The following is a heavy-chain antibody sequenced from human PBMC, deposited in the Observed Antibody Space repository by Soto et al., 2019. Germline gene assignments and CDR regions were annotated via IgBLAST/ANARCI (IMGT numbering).Heavy chain of an antibody. Sequence: ASVKVSCKASGYTFTSYGISWVRQAPGQGLEWMGWISAYNGNTNYAQKLQGRVTMTTDTSTSTAYMELRSLRSDDTAVYYCARDVLLWFGHQPLCDYWGQGTLVTVS. CDR2: ISAYNGNT. CDR1: GYTFTSYG. V-gene: IGHV1-18*01. D-gene: IGHD3-10*01. J-gene: IGHJ4*02. CDR3: ARDVLLWFGHQPLCDY.